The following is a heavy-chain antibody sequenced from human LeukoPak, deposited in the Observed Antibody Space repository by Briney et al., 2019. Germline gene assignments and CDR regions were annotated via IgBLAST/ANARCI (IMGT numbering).Heavy chain of an antibody. CDR3: ARDYGEWLVPSS. CDR1: GGSFSTYF. CDR2: LRQSGGA. J-gene: IGHJ5*02. Sequence: PSETLSLTCAVYGGSFSTYFWSWIRQAPGKGLEWIGELRQSGGANYNPSLKSRLTISVDTSKNQFSLKLNSVTAADTAVYYCARDYGEWLVPSSWGQGTVVTVSS. V-gene: IGHV4-34*01. D-gene: IGHD6-19*01.